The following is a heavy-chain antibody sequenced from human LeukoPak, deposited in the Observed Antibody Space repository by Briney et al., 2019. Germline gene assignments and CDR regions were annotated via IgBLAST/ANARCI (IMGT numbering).Heavy chain of an antibody. CDR3: ARDIYYDSSGYYGSVY. V-gene: IGHV3-7*01. D-gene: IGHD3-22*01. CDR2: IHQHGSKE. CDR1: GFAVSSNY. Sequence: GGSLRLSCAASGFAVSSNYMSWVRQAPGKGLEWVANIHQHGSKENYVDSVKGRFTISRDNAKNSLYLQMNSLRAEDTAVYYCARDIYYDSSGYYGSVYWGQGTLVTVSS. J-gene: IGHJ4*02.